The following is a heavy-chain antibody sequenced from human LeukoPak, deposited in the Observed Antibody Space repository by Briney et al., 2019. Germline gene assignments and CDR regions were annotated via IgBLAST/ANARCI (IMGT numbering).Heavy chain of an antibody. J-gene: IGHJ5*02. CDR2: SRNKAKKYIT. Sequence: PGGSLRLSCAASGLTLSSNYMSWVRQAPGKGLEWIGRSRNKAKKYITDYAASVNSRLTISRDASKNSLYLQMNSLKTEDTAVYYCAEEVTSLVTWGERAPGTASS. CDR3: AEEVTSLVT. CDR1: GLTLSSNY. D-gene: IGHD2-21*02. V-gene: IGHV3-72*01.